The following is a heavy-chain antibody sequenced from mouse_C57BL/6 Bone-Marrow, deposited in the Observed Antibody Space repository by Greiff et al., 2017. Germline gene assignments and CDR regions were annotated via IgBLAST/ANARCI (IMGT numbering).Heavy chain of an antibody. CDR2: IDPETGGN. V-gene: IGHV1-15*01. Sequence: QVQLQQSGAELVRPGASVTLSCKASGYTFTDYEMHWVKQTPVHGLEWIGAIDPETGGNAYNHKFKGKAILTADNSSSTAYMSLRILTSADSAVYYCAIPYYNDFDYWGQGTTLTVSA. CDR3: AIPYYNDFDY. CDR1: GYTFTDYE. J-gene: IGHJ2*01. D-gene: IGHD2-12*01.